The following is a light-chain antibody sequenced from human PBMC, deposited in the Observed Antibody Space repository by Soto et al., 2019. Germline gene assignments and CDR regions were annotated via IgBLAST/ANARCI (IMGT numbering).Light chain of an antibody. CDR1: QSISSY. CDR3: QQSYSTPWT. CDR2: ATS. V-gene: IGKV1-39*01. Sequence: DIQMTQSPSSLSASVGDRVTITCRASQSISSYLNWYQQKPGKATKLLIHATSSLQSGVPSRFSGSGSGTDFTLTISSLQPEDFATYYCQQSYSTPWTFGQGTKVEIK. J-gene: IGKJ1*01.